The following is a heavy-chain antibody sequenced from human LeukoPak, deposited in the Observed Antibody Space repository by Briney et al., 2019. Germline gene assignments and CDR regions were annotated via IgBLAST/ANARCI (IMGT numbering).Heavy chain of an antibody. D-gene: IGHD3-9*01. CDR1: GGSISSYY. CDR2: IYYSGST. CDR3: ARVDWDDAFDI. J-gene: IGHJ3*02. V-gene: IGHV4-59*01. Sequence: SETLSLTCTVSGGSISSYYRSWIRQPPGKGLEWIGYIYYSGSTNYNPSLKSRVTISVDTSKNQFSLKLSSVTAADTAVYYCARVDWDDAFDIWGQGTMVTVSS.